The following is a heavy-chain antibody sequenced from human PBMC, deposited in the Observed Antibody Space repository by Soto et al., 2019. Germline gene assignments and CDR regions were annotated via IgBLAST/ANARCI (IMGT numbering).Heavy chain of an antibody. Sequence: QVQLVQSGAEVKKPGASVKVSCKASGYTFTSYGISWVRQAPGQGLEWMGWISAYNGNTNYAQKLQGRVTTTTDTATSTAYMELRSLRSDDTAVYYCARDMTDVVVVPAADYYYGMDVWGQGTTVTVSS. CDR1: GYTFTSYG. CDR2: ISAYNGNT. D-gene: IGHD2-2*01. V-gene: IGHV1-18*04. CDR3: ARDMTDVVVVPAADYYYGMDV. J-gene: IGHJ6*02.